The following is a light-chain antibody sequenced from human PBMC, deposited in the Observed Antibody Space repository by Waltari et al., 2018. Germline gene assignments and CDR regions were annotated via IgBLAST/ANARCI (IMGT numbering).Light chain of an antibody. CDR3: QQRSNWPRT. V-gene: IGKV3-11*01. Sequence: EIVLTQSPATLSLSTGDRATLPCKASQSVTISLAQYQPRPRQAPRLLIYETSHRAPGIPARFSGSGSGTDFTLTISSLEPEDFAVYYCQQRSNWPRTFGQGTKVETK. CDR2: ETS. CDR1: QSVTIS. J-gene: IGKJ1*01.